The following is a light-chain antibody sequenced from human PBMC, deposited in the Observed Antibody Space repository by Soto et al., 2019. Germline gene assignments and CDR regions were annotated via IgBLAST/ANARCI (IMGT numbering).Light chain of an antibody. Sequence: DIHMSLSPSTVSGSVGDRVTITCGASQGISTWLAWYQQKPGTAPKLLIYDASSLESGVPSRFSGSGSGTEFTLTISSLQPDDYATYYCQQYSSYSRTFGQGTKVDI. V-gene: IGKV1-5*01. CDR3: QQYSSYSRT. CDR2: DAS. J-gene: IGKJ1*01. CDR1: QGISTW.